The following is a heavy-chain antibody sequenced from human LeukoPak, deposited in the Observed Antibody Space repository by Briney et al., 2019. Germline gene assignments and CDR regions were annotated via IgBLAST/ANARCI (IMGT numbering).Heavy chain of an antibody. CDR2: IYYSGST. CDR3: ARHTEGGDSSGWYYFDY. Sequence: SETLSLTRTVSGGSISSSSYYCGWSRHLPGKGLEWVVSIYYSGSTYYNPSLTSRATISVETSKNQFSLTLSSVTAADTAVYYCARHTEGGDSSGWYYFDYWGQGTLVTVSS. J-gene: IGHJ4*02. D-gene: IGHD6-19*01. CDR1: GGSISSSSYY. V-gene: IGHV4-39*01.